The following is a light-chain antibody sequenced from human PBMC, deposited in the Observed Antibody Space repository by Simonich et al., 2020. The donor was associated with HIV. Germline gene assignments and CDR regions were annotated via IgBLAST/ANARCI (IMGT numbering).Light chain of an antibody. CDR2: DVN. Sequence: QSALTQPASVSGSPGQSITISCTGTSSDVGGYNYVSWYQQHPGKAPKLMNYDVNKRTLGVSNRFSGSKSGNTASLTISGLQAEDEADYYCSSYRRISTWVFGGGTKLTVL. V-gene: IGLV2-14*01. J-gene: IGLJ3*02. CDR3: SSYRRISTWV. CDR1: SSDVGGYNY.